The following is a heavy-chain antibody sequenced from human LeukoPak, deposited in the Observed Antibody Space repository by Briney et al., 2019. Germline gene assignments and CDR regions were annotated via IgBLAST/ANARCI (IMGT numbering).Heavy chain of an antibody. CDR3: ARRVPKTYYYDSSGFFFDY. J-gene: IGHJ4*02. CDR1: GYTFTSYG. Sequence: ASVKVSCKASGYTFTSYGISWVRQAPGQGLEWMGWISAYNGNTNYAQKLQGRVTMTTDTSTSTAYMELRSLRSDDTAVYYCARRVPKTYYYDSSGFFFDYWGQGTLVTVSS. CDR2: ISAYNGNT. V-gene: IGHV1-18*01. D-gene: IGHD3-22*01.